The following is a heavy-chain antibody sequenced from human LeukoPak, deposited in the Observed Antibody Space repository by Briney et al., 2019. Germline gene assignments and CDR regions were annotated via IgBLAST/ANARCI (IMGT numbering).Heavy chain of an antibody. Sequence: GSLRLSCAGSGFTFSSYAMSWIRQPPGKGLEWIGEINHSGSTNYNPSLKSRVTISVDTSKNQFSLKLSSVTAADTAVYYCARGPRIAAAGTGRYFDLWGRGTLVTVSS. D-gene: IGHD6-13*01. V-gene: IGHV4-34*01. CDR2: INHSGST. J-gene: IGHJ2*01. CDR3: ARGPRIAAAGTGRYFDL. CDR1: GFTFSSYA.